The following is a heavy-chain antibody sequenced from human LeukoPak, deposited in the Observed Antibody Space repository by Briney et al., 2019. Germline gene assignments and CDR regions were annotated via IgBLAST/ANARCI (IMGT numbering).Heavy chain of an antibody. J-gene: IGHJ4*02. CDR1: GASVSSGDFS. CDR2: IYPSGST. V-gene: IGHV4-30-2*01. CDR3: ARGEYYFDY. D-gene: IGHD3-10*01. Sequence: PSETLSLTCTVSGASVSSGDFSWSWIRQPPGKGLEWIGYIYPSGSTYYSASLKSRVTMSVDRSKNQFSLKLSSVTAADTAVYYCARGEYYFDYWGQGTLVTVSS.